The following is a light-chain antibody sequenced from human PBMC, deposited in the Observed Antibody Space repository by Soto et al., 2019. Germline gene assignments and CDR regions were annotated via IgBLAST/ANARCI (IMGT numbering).Light chain of an antibody. Sequence: QSVLTQPASVSGSPGQSITISCIGTSSDVGGYNYVSWYQQHPGEAPKLLIYDVTNRPSGVSNRFSGSKSGNTASLAISGLQAEDEAAYYCGSHTRSAPVVFGGGTKLTVL. CDR2: DVT. CDR3: GSHTRSAPVV. J-gene: IGLJ2*01. V-gene: IGLV2-14*01. CDR1: SSDVGGYNY.